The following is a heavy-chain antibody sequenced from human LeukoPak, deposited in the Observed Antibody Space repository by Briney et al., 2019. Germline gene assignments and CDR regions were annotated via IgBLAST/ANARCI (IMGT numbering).Heavy chain of an antibody. CDR2: IKQDGSEK. J-gene: IGHJ4*02. Sequence: GGSLRLSCAASGFTFSSYWMSWVRQAPGKGREWVANIKQDGSEKYYVDSVKGRFTISRDNAKNSLYLQMNSLRAEDTAVYYCARPYYDFWSGSPTYWGQGTLVTVSS. D-gene: IGHD3-3*01. V-gene: IGHV3-7*03. CDR3: ARPYYDFWSGSPTY. CDR1: GFTFSSYW.